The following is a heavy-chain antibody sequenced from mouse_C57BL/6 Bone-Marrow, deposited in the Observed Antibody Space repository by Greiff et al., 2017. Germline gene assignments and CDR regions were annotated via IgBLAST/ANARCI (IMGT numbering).Heavy chain of an antibody. D-gene: IGHD2-4*01. J-gene: IGHJ3*01. Sequence: VQLVESGPGLVQPSQSLSITCTVSGFSLTSYGVHWVRQSPGKGLEWLGVIWSGGSTDYNAAFISRLSISKDNSKSQVFFKMNSLQADDTAIYYWARNSAIYYDYSFAYWGQGTLVTVSA. CDR1: GFSLTSYG. CDR2: IWSGGST. CDR3: ARNSAIYYDYSFAY. V-gene: IGHV2-2*01.